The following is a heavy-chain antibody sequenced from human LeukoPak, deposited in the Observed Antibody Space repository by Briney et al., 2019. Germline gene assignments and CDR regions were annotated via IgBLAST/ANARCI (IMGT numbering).Heavy chain of an antibody. V-gene: IGHV3-30-3*01. CDR3: ARTAGATPPHLTDLLNYFDY. D-gene: IGHD1-26*01. J-gene: IGHJ4*02. Sequence: QPGRSLRLSCAASGFTFSSYAMHWVRQAPGKGLEWVVVISYDGSNKYYADSVKGRFTISRDNSKNTLYLQMNSLRAEDTAVYYCARTAGATPPHLTDLLNYFDYWGQGTLVTVSS. CDR1: GFTFSSYA. CDR2: ISYDGSNK.